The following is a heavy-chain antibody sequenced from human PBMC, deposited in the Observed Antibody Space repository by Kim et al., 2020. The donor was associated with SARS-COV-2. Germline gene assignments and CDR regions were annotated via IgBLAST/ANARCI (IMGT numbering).Heavy chain of an antibody. CDR3: ARDQTYDYVWGSYRPFDY. CDR1: GGTFSSYT. V-gene: IGHV1-69*04. Sequence: ASVKVSCKASGGTFSSYTISWVRQAPGQGLEWMGRIIPILGIANYAQKFQGRVTITADKSTSTAYMELSSLRSEDTAVYYCARDQTYDYVWGSYRPFDYWGQGTLVTVSS. J-gene: IGHJ4*02. CDR2: IIPILGIA. D-gene: IGHD3-16*02.